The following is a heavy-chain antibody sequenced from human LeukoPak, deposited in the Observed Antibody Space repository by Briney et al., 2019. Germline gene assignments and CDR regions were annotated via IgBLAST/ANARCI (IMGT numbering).Heavy chain of an antibody. D-gene: IGHD5-18*01. V-gene: IGHV4-34*01. J-gene: IGHJ4*02. CDR2: INHSGST. Sequence: SETLSLTCAVYGGSFSGYYWNWIRQPPGKGLRWIGEINHSGSTNYNPSLKSRVTISVDTSTNQFSLKLSSVTAADTAVYYCARGHSSPYYFDYWGQGTLVTVSS. CDR3: ARGHSSPYYFDY. CDR1: GGSFSGYY.